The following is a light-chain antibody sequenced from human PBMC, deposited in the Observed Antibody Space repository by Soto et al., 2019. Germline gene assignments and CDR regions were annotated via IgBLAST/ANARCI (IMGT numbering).Light chain of an antibody. CDR2: GAS. CDR1: QQISNN. J-gene: IGKJ5*01. CDR3: QQYGNSPIT. Sequence: EIVMTHTPVTLSLSPGEIAILSCRASQQISNNLAWYRQSPGQAPTLLIYGASSRATDIPDRFSGSGSGTDFTLTISGLQSDDFAVYYCQQYGNSPITFGQGTRLETK. V-gene: IGKV3-15*01.